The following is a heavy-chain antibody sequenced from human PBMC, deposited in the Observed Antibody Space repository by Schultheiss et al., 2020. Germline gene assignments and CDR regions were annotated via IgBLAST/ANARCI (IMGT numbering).Heavy chain of an antibody. V-gene: IGHV3-23*01. CDR2: ITRGAEIA. D-gene: IGHD6-19*01. J-gene: IGHJ4*02. CDR1: GFTFSSYA. CDR3: ANLVQQWRNVASD. Sequence: GGSLRLSCAASGFTFSSYAMSWVRQAPGKGLEWVSSITRGAEIAIYADSVKGRFTISRDNSKNTMSLQMNSLRAEDTAVYYCANLVQQWRNVASDWGQGTLVTVSS.